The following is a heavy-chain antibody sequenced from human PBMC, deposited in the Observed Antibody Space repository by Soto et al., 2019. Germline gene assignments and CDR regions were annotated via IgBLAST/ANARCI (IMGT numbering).Heavy chain of an antibody. V-gene: IGHV3-30*18. CDR1: GFTFSSYG. Sequence: QVQLVESGGGVVQPGRSLRLSCAASGFTFSSYGMHWVRQAAGKGLEWVAVISYDGSNKYYADSVKGRFTISRDNSKNTLYLQMNSLRAEDTAVYYCAKDEGRGFAAAGTVFAYCGQGTLVTVSS. J-gene: IGHJ4*02. CDR3: AKDEGRGFAAAGTVFAY. D-gene: IGHD6-13*01. CDR2: ISYDGSNK.